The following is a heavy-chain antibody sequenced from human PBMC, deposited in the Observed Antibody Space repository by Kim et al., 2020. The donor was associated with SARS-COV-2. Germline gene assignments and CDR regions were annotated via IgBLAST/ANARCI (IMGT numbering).Heavy chain of an antibody. D-gene: IGHD2-8*01. Sequence: SETLSLTCSVSGASVNSFGYYWSWVRQPAGKGLEWIGRIYTSGKTNYNPSLRSRVSISIDTPKNQFSLDLSSVTAADTAVYYCATDRPDYTTGYALDIWGQGTMVAVSS. V-gene: IGHV4-61*02. CDR3: ATDRPDYTTGYALDI. CDR1: GASVNSFGYY. CDR2: IYTSGKT. J-gene: IGHJ3*02.